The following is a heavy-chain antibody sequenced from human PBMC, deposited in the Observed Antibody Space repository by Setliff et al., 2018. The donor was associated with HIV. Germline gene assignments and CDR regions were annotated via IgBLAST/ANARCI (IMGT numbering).Heavy chain of an antibody. J-gene: IGHJ5*02. CDR2: IIPIFGTA. D-gene: IGHD2-2*01. CDR3: ASGYCSSTSCFYNWFDP. V-gene: IGHV1-69*05. Sequence: SVKVSCKASGGTFSSYAISWVRQAPGQGLEWMGGIIPIFGTANYAQKFQGRVTITTDESTSTAYMELSSLRSEDTAVYYCASGYCSSTSCFYNWFDPWGQGTLVTV. CDR1: GGTFSSYA.